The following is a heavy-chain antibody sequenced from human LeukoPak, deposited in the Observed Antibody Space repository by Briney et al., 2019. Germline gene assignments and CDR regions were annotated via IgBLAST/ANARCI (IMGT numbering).Heavy chain of an antibody. J-gene: IGHJ5*02. CDR3: ASQYYYGSGSYNWFDP. CDR1: GGSISSGGYY. Sequence: PSETLSLTCTVSGGSISSGGYYWSWIRQHPGKGLEWIGYIYYSGSTYYNPSLKSRVTILVDTSKNQFSLKLSSVTAADTAVYYCASQYYYGSGSYNWFDPWGQGTLVTVSS. CDR2: IYYSGST. V-gene: IGHV4-31*03. D-gene: IGHD3-10*01.